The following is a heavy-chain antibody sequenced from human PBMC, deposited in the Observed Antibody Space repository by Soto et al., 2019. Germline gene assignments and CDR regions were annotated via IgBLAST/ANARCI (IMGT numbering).Heavy chain of an antibody. D-gene: IGHD2-2*01. Sequence: ASVKVSCKASGYTFTSYYMHWVRQAPGQGLEWMGIINPSGGSTSYAQKFQGRVTMTRDTSTSTVYMELSSLRSDDTAVYYCARVLVVVPAAKLARRWFDPWGQGTLVTVSS. CDR2: INPSGGST. CDR1: GYTFTSYY. J-gene: IGHJ5*02. V-gene: IGHV1-46*01. CDR3: ARVLVVVPAAKLARRWFDP.